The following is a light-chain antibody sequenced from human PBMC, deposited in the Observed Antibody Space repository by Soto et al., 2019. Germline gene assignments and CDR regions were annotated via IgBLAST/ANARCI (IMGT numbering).Light chain of an antibody. CDR1: QRVASD. Sequence: VLTQSPGTLSLSPGEGATLSCRASQRVASDLAWYLQKPGQPPRLLIYDASIRATGIPDRISGSGSERDFTLTISSLEPEDAAVYYCQQYLNSPRTFGQGTKLEIK. V-gene: IGKV3-20*01. CDR2: DAS. CDR3: QQYLNSPRT. J-gene: IGKJ1*01.